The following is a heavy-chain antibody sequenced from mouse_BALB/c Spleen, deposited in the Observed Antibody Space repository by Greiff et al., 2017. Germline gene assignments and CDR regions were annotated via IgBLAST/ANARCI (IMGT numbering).Heavy chain of an antibody. D-gene: IGHD2-4*01. Sequence: VQLQQSGAELVKPGASVKLSCKASGYTFTSYYMYWVKQRPGQGLEWIGEINPSNGGTNFNEKFKSKATLTVDKSSSTAYMQLSSLTSEDSAVYYCTRTDDYSYAMDYWGQGTSVTVSS. V-gene: IGHV1S81*02. CDR2: INPSNGGT. J-gene: IGHJ4*01. CDR3: TRTDDYSYAMDY. CDR1: GYTFTSYY.